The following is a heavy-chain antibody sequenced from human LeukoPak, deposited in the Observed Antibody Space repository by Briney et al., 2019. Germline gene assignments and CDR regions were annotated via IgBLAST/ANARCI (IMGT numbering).Heavy chain of an antibody. D-gene: IGHD3-3*01. J-gene: IGHJ4*02. CDR3: ARGGLGYYDFWSGYPFDY. CDR2: IYYSGST. CDR1: GDSISSYY. Sequence: SETLSLTCTVSGDSISSYYWSWIRQPPGKGLEWIGYIYYSGSTNYNPSLKSRVTISVDTSKNQFSLKLSSVTAADTAVYYCARGGLGYYDFWSGYPFDYWGQGTLVTVSS. V-gene: IGHV4-59*01.